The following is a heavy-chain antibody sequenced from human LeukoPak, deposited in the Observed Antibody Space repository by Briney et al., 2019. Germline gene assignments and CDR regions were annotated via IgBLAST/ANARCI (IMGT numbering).Heavy chain of an antibody. Sequence: PGGSLRLSCAASRSTFSSYGMHWVRQAPGKGLEWVAVIWYDGSNKYYADSVKGRFTISRDNSKNTLYLQMNSLRAEDTAVYYCARDFGYYDFWSGYSPLNAFDYWGQGTLVTVSS. CDR1: RSTFSSYG. CDR3: ARDFGYYDFWSGYSPLNAFDY. D-gene: IGHD3-3*01. CDR2: IWYDGSNK. V-gene: IGHV3-33*01. J-gene: IGHJ4*02.